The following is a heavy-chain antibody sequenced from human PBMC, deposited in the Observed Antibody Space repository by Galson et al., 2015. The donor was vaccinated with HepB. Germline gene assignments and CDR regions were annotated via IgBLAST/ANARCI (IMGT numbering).Heavy chain of an antibody. Sequence: SLRLSCAASGFTFSGSAMHWVRQASGKGLEWVGRIRSKANSYATAYAASVKGRFTISRDDSKNTAYLQMNSLKTEDTAVYYCTRHGQAVAGPNHYYYYGMDVWGQGTTVTVSS. V-gene: IGHV3-73*01. CDR2: IRSKANSYAT. D-gene: IGHD6-19*01. J-gene: IGHJ6*02. CDR3: TRHGQAVAGPNHYYYYGMDV. CDR1: GFTFSGSA.